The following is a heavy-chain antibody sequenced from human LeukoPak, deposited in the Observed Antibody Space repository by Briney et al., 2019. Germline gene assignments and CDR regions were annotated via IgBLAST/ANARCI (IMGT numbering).Heavy chain of an antibody. CDR3: ARGIVQLPRGYYYGMDV. D-gene: IGHD2-8*01. J-gene: IGHJ6*02. Sequence: GASVKVSCKASGYTFTGYYMHWVRQAPGQGLEWMGRINPNSGGTNYAQKFQGRVTMTRDTPISTAYMGLSRLRSDDTAVYYCARGIVQLPRGYYYGMDVWGQGTTVTVSS. V-gene: IGHV1-2*06. CDR2: INPNSGGT. CDR1: GYTFTGYY.